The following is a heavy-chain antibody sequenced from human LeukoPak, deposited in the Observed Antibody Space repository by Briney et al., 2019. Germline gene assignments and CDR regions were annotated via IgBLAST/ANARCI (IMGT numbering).Heavy chain of an antibody. CDR1: GYSFTSYW. CDR2: IYPGDSDT. J-gene: IGHJ4*02. D-gene: IGHD3-22*01. V-gene: IGHV5-51*01. Sequence: GESLKISCKGSGYSFTSYWIGWVRQMPGKGLEWMGIIYPGDSDTRYNPSFQGRVTISADKSISTAYLQWSSLKASDTAMYYCATRLSGYYVYYFDYWGQGTLSPSPQ. CDR3: ATRLSGYYVYYFDY.